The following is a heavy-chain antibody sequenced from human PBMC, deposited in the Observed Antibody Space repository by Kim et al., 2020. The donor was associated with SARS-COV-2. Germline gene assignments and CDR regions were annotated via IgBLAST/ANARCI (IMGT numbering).Heavy chain of an antibody. CDR3: SGKDFHDP. V-gene: IGHV3-66*01. CDR1: GFSVSGVD. J-gene: IGHJ5*02. Sequence: GGSLRLSCAVSGFSVSGVDMNWVRQLPGKGLECVSVIHTDGGTFYDDAAVGRCTIPRGSYKNKMLRQLNSRMGEDTTADYYSGKDFHDPWGQGTLVFVSS. CDR2: IHTDGGT.